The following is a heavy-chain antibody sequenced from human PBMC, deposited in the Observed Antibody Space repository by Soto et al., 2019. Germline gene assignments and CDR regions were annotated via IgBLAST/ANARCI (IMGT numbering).Heavy chain of an antibody. V-gene: IGHV1-8*02. Sequence: ALVTVSCKASGYTFTSYDIYGVRQATGQGLAWMRWMNPNSGNTGYAQKFQGRVTMPRNTSIRTAYMELSSLRSEDTAVYYWAREGVRGMDVWGQGTTVTVSS. CDR2: MNPNSGNT. CDR1: GYTFTSYD. D-gene: IGHD3-16*01. CDR3: AREGVRGMDV. J-gene: IGHJ6*02.